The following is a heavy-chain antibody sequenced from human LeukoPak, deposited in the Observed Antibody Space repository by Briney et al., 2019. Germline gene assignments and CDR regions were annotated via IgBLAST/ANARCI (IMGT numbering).Heavy chain of an antibody. J-gene: IGHJ4*02. CDR3: ARDLRAAAGPFDY. CDR1: GYTFTSYY. Sequence: ASVKVSCKASGYTFTSYYMHWVRQAPGQGLEWMGIINPSGGSTDYAQKFQGRVTMTRHTSTSTVYMELSSLRSGDTAVYYCARDLRAAAGPFDYWGQGTLVTVSS. D-gene: IGHD6-13*01. CDR2: INPSGGST. V-gene: IGHV1-46*01.